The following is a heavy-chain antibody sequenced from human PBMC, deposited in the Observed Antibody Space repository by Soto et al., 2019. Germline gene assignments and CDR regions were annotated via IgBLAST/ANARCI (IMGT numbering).Heavy chain of an antibody. J-gene: IGHJ4*02. CDR3: ARTARLVDY. CDR1: GFNFTDHY. CDR2: MSPSGSDI. V-gene: IGHV3-11*01. Sequence: QVRLVESGGGLVKPGGSLRLSCVASGFNFTDHYMSWIRQAPGKGLEWIAYMSPSGSDISYADSAKGRFTISRDNARNTVYLQMNTLRAEDTAVYYCARTARLVDYWGQGSLVTVSS.